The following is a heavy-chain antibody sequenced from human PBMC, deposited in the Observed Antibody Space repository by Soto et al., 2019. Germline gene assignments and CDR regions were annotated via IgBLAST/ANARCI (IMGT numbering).Heavy chain of an antibody. D-gene: IGHD5-18*01. CDR1: GTSISSGGTF. J-gene: IGHJ4*01. Sequence: PSETLSLTCTVSGTSISSGGTFWGWIRQSPGKGLEWMGNMYYDGSTNYNPSLKSRVSMSVDTSKNKISLTLTALTAADTAVYYCARRGYSYVHYYLDQWGHGXLVTVSS. CDR3: ARRGYSYVHYYLDQ. CDR2: MYYDGST. V-gene: IGHV4-39*01.